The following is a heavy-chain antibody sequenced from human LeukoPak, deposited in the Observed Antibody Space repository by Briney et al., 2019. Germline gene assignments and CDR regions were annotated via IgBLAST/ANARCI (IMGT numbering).Heavy chain of an antibody. CDR3: ASYGWGQLLWFGELSDYMDV. D-gene: IGHD3-10*01. CDR2: INWNGGST. CDR1: GFTFGDYA. V-gene: IGHV3-20*04. Sequence: GGSLRLSCTTSGFTFGDYAMSWFRQAPGKGLEWVSGINWNGGSTGYADSVKGRFTISRDNAKNSLYLQMNSLRAEDTAVYYCASYGWGQLLWFGELSDYMDVWGKGTTVTVSS. J-gene: IGHJ6*03.